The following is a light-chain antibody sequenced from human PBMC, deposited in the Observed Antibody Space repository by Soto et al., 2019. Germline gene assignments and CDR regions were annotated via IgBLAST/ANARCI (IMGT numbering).Light chain of an antibody. CDR2: NDD. Sequence: QSVLTQPPSVSGTPGQSVTISCSGSSSNIGINSVKWYRQFPGTAPKLLIYNDDKRPGGVPDRFSGSKSGTSASLAISGLKSEDEAHYYCETWDDRLVVFGGGTKLTVL. J-gene: IGLJ2*01. V-gene: IGLV1-44*01. CDR3: ETWDDRLVV. CDR1: SSNIGINS.